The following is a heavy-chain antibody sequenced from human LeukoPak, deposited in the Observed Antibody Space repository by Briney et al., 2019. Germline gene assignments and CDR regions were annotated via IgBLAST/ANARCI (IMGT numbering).Heavy chain of an antibody. CDR1: GFTFSSYS. Sequence: GGSLRLSCAASGFTFSSYSMNWVRQAPGKGLEWVSSISSSSSYIYYADSVKGRFTIFRDNAKNSLYLQMNSLRAEDTAVYYCARDKEQWLVQHYYYYMDVWGKGTTVTVSS. CDR2: ISSSSSYI. D-gene: IGHD6-19*01. CDR3: ARDKEQWLVQHYYYYMDV. V-gene: IGHV3-21*01. J-gene: IGHJ6*03.